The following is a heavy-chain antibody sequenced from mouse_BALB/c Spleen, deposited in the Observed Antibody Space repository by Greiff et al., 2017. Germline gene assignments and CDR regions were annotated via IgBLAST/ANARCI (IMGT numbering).Heavy chain of an antibody. V-gene: IGHV14-3*02. D-gene: IGHD4-1*01. CDR2: IDPANGNT. Sequence: EVQLQQSGAELMKPGASVKLSCTASGFNFKDTYMNWVKQRPEQGLEWIGRIDPANGNTKYDPKFQGKAPLTADTSSNTAYLQLSSLTSEDTAVYCCARSNFLLDYWGQGTPVTVSA. CDR1: GFNFKDTY. CDR3: ARSNFLLDY. J-gene: IGHJ4*01.